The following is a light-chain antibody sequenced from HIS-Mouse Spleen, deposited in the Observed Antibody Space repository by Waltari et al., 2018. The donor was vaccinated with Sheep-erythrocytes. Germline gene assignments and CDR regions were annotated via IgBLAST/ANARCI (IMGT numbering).Light chain of an antibody. V-gene: IGKV1-6*01. Sequence: AIQMTQSPSSLSASVGDRVTINCRASQGIRKDLGWYQQKPGKAPKSLIYAEPSLQSGVPSRFSGSGSGTDFTLTISSLQPEDFATYYCLQDYNYPYTFGQGTKLEIK. CDR3: LQDYNYPYT. CDR1: QGIRKD. J-gene: IGKJ2*01. CDR2: AEP.